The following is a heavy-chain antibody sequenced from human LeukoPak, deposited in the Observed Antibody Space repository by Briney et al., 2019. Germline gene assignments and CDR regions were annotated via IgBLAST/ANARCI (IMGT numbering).Heavy chain of an antibody. CDR1: GYTFTVYY. D-gene: IGHD5-24*01. V-gene: IGHV1-2*02. CDR3: ARSGRDGYNLHRNNLKNWFDP. Sequence: ASVTVSCKASGYTFTVYYMHWVRQAPGQGLEWMGWINPNSGGTNYAQKFQGRVTMTRDTSISTAYMELSRLRSDDTAVYYCARSGRDGYNLHRNNLKNWFDPWGQGTLVTVSS. J-gene: IGHJ5*02. CDR2: INPNSGGT.